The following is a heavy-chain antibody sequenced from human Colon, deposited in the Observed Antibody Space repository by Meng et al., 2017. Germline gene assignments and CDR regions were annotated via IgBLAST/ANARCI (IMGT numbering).Heavy chain of an antibody. D-gene: IGHD3/OR15-3a*01. CDR1: GASVSSGTYY. J-gene: IGHJ4*02. CDR3: ARDLIIGRQSDF. Sequence: SETLSLTCTVSGASVSSGTYYWTWVRQPPGKGLEWIVYIYHTGTTDYNPSLKGRVTMSVDTAKNEFSLKLTSVTTADTGVYYCARDLIIGRQSDFWGQGTLVTVSS. V-gene: IGHV4-61*01. CDR2: IYHTGTT.